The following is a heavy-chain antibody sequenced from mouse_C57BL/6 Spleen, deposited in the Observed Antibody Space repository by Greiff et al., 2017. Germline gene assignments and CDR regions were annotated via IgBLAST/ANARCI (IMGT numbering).Heavy chain of an antibody. CDR3: TSYYSNLYYFDY. V-gene: IGHV14-2*01. Sequence: VQLQQSGAELVKPGASVKLSCTASGFNIKDYYMHWVKQRPEQGLEWIGRIDPEDGETKYAPKFQGKATITAGTSSNTAYLQLSSLPSEDTAVYYCTSYYSNLYYFDYWGQGTTLTVSS. CDR1: GFNIKDYY. CDR2: IDPEDGET. J-gene: IGHJ2*01. D-gene: IGHD2-5*01.